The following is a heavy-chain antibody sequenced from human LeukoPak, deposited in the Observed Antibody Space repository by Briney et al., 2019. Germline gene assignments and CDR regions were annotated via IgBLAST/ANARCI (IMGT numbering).Heavy chain of an antibody. CDR2: IYDRGST. J-gene: IGHJ5*02. Sequence: PSETLSLTCIVSGGSISRTSYFWGWIRQPPGKGLEWIGSIYDRGSTYYNPSLKTRVTISLETSKGHFSLKLTSVTAADTAMYYCARRFCTSTTCYVGFDPWGQGILVTVSS. CDR1: GGSISRTSYF. V-gene: IGHV4-39*07. CDR3: ARRFCTSTTCYVGFDP. D-gene: IGHD2-2*01.